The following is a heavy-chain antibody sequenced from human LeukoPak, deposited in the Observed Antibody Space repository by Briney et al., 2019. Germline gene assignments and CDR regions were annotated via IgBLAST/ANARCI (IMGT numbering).Heavy chain of an antibody. D-gene: IGHD3-22*01. CDR1: GFTFSSYA. Sequence: GGSLRLSCVASGFTFSSYAMSWVRQAPGKGLEWVSGISGGGGSIHYADSVKGRFTISRDNSMNTLYLQMNSLRAEDTAVYYCAKDFDYYESSGYYSGFDIWGQGTMVTVSS. CDR2: ISGGGGSI. CDR3: AKDFDYYESSGYYSGFDI. J-gene: IGHJ3*02. V-gene: IGHV3-23*01.